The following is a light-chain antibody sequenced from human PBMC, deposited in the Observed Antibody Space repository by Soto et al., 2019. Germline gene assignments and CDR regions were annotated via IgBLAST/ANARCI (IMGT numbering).Light chain of an antibody. CDR1: QSVGRN. V-gene: IGKV3-15*01. CDR2: GTS. J-gene: IGKJ2*01. CDR3: QQYNKWAYP. Sequence: EIVMTQSPVALSVCPGESAALSCRASQSVGRNFAWYQQRPGQAPRVLIYGTSTRATGVPARFSGSGSGTDLTLTISSLQSEDFAVYDCQQYNKWAYPFGQGPRLEIK.